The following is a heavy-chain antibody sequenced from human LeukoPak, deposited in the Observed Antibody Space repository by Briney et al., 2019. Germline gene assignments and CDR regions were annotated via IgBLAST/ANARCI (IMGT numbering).Heavy chain of an antibody. J-gene: IGHJ4*02. V-gene: IGHV4-59*12. D-gene: IGHD3-22*01. CDR3: AREDDSSGYSSQGIQ. CDR1: GDSLGIYK. Sequence: SETLSLTCSVSGDSLGIYKWSWIRQPPGKGLEWIAHISSSGSAIYNPSLMSRVSMSVDTSKNQFSLKLSSVTAADTAVYYCAREDDSSGYSSQGIQWGQGTLVTVSS. CDR2: ISSSGSA.